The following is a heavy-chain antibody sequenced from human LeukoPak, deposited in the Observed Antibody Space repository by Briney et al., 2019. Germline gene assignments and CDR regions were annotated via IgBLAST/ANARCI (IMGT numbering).Heavy chain of an antibody. Sequence: PSQTLSLTCAVSGGSISSGGYSWSWIRQPPGKGLEWIGYIYHSGSTYYNPSLKSRVTISVDRSKNQFSLKLSSVTAADTAVYYCARRWIAAAGIYLVGKHWFDPWGQGTLVTVSS. J-gene: IGHJ5*02. CDR2: IYHSGST. CDR1: GGSISSGGYS. CDR3: ARRWIAAAGIYLVGKHWFDP. V-gene: IGHV4-30-2*01. D-gene: IGHD6-13*01.